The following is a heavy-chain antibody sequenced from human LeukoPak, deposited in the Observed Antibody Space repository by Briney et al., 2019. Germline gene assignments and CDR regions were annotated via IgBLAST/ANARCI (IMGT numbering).Heavy chain of an antibody. V-gene: IGHV3-53*01. D-gene: IGHD2-21*01. Sequence: GGSLRLSCAASGVTVGTNSMSWARQSPGKGLEWVSVIYSGGSTYNADSVNGRFTVSRDNSRNTLFLQMNNLRAEDTALYFCASAREYCGSAECYEYFQHWGQGTLVIVSS. CDR3: ASAREYCGSAECYEYFQH. J-gene: IGHJ1*01. CDR2: IYSGGST. CDR1: GVTVGTNS.